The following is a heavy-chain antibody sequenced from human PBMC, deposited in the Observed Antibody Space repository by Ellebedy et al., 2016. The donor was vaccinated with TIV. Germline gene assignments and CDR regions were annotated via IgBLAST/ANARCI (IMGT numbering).Heavy chain of an antibody. J-gene: IGHJ4*02. D-gene: IGHD6-19*01. CDR2: IKQDGSEK. V-gene: IGHV3-7*01. CDR1: GFSISNHW. Sequence: GESLKISCTASGFSISNHWMSWLRPAPGKGLEWVANIKQDGSEKYYVDSVKGRFTISRDNAKNSLYLQMNSLRAEDTAMYYCTRIRGGQWLVDYWGQGALVTVSS. CDR3: TRIRGGQWLVDY.